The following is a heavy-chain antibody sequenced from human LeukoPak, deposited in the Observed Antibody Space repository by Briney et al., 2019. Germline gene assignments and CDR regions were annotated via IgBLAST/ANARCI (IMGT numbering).Heavy chain of an antibody. D-gene: IGHD6-19*01. Sequence: SSETLSLTCAVYGGSFSGYYWSWIRQPPGKGLEWIGEINHSGSTNYNPSLKSRVTISVDTSKNQFSLKLSSVTAADTAVYYCAGDRAGAGLSFDYWGQGTLVTVSS. CDR3: AGDRAGAGLSFDY. J-gene: IGHJ4*02. CDR2: INHSGST. CDR1: GGSFSGYY. V-gene: IGHV4-34*01.